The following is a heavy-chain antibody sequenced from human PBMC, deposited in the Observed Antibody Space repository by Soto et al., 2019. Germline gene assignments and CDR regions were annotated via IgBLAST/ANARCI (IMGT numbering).Heavy chain of an antibody. V-gene: IGHV4-39*01. J-gene: IGHJ4*02. CDR2: IYYSGST. CDR1: GGSISSSSYY. CDR3: ASYIVVVVAATRGRFDY. Sequence: QLQLQESGPGLVKPSETLSLTCTVSGGSISSSSYYWGWIRQPPGKGLEWIGSIYYSGSTYYNPSLKSRVPISVDTSKNQFSLKLSSVTAADTAVYYCASYIVVVVAATRGRFDYWGQGTLVTVSS. D-gene: IGHD2-15*01.